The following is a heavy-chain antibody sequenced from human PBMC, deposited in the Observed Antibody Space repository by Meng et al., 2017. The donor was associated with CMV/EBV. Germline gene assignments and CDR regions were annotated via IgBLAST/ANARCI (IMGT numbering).Heavy chain of an antibody. CDR2: IYTSGST. CDR3: ARGGLYYYDSSGHFDY. V-gene: IGHV4-4*07. Sequence: QVQLPGPGPGLVKPSETLSLTCTVCGGSISSYYWSWIRQPAGKGLEWIGRIYTSGSTNYNPSLKSRVTMSVDTSKNQFSLKLSSVTAADTAVYYCARGGLYYYDSSGHFDYWGQGTLVTVSS. CDR1: GGSISSYY. D-gene: IGHD3-22*01. J-gene: IGHJ4*02.